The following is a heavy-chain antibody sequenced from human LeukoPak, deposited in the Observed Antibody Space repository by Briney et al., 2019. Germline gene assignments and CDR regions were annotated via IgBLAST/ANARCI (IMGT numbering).Heavy chain of an antibody. J-gene: IGHJ4*02. CDR1: GYSISSGYY. CDR2: IYHSGST. V-gene: IGHV4-38-2*02. D-gene: IGHD1-7*01. Sequence: SETLSLTCTVSGYSISSGYYWGWIRQPPGKGLEWIGSIYHSGSTNYNPSLKSRVTISVDTSKNQFSLKLSSVTAADTAVYYCARHGTGTGYWGQGTLVTVSS. CDR3: ARHGTGTGY.